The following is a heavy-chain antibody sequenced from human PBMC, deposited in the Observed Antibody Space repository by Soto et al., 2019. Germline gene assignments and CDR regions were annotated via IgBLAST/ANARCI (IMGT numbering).Heavy chain of an antibody. CDR3: ARSPWGYGDFFGMDV. CDR2: ISAYNGNT. D-gene: IGHD3-16*01. Sequence: GASVKVSCKASGYTFTSYGISWVRQAPGQGLEWMGWISAYNGNTNYAQKLQGRVTMTTDTSTSTAYMELRSLRSDDTAVYYCARSPWGYGDFFGMDVWGQGTTVTVSS. CDR1: GYTFTSYG. J-gene: IGHJ6*02. V-gene: IGHV1-18*01.